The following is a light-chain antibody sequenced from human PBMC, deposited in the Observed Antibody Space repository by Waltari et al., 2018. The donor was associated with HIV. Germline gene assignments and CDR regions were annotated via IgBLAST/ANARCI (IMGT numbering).Light chain of an antibody. J-gene: IGLJ2*01. CDR3: CSYAGSLHVV. V-gene: IGLV2-11*01. Sequence: QSALTQPRSVSGSPGQSVTISCTGTSSDIGGYNYVSWYQHHPGKAPKLMIYDANKRPSGVPDRFSGSKSGDTASLTISGLQADDEADYYCCSYAGSLHVVFGGGAKLTVL. CDR1: SSDIGGYNY. CDR2: DAN.